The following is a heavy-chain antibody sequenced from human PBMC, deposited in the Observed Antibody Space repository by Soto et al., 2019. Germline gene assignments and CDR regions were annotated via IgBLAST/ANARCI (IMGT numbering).Heavy chain of an antibody. CDR2: ISGSGGST. J-gene: IGHJ4*02. Sequence: GGSLRLSCAASGFTFSSYAMSWVRQAPGKGLEWVSAISGSGGSTYYADSVKGRFTISRDNSKNTLYLQMNSLRAEDTAVYYCAKDNTIFGVVRNFDYWGQGTLVTVSS. D-gene: IGHD3-3*01. V-gene: IGHV3-23*01. CDR3: AKDNTIFGVVRNFDY. CDR1: GFTFSSYA.